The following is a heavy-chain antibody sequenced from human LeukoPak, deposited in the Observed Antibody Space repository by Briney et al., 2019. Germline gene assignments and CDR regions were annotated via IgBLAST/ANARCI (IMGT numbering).Heavy chain of an antibody. Sequence: GGSLRLSCAVSGITLSNYGMAWVRQAPGKGLEWVASLSASGGGTSYADSVRGRFSISRDNAKNTLYLQMNSLRAEDTAVYFCAKRGVVIRVILVGFHKEAYYFDSWGQGVLVTVSS. V-gene: IGHV3-23*01. J-gene: IGHJ4*02. CDR3: AKRGVVIRVILVGFHKEAYYFDS. CDR2: LSASGGGT. CDR1: GITLSNYG. D-gene: IGHD3-22*01.